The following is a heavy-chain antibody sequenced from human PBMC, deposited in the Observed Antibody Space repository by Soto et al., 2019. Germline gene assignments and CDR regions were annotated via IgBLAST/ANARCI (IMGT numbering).Heavy chain of an antibody. CDR2: IYPGGNT. CDR3: AGETYYYDSGNYGWFDP. J-gene: IGHJ5*02. CDR1: GFRVATKY. D-gene: IGHD3-10*01. Sequence: DVQLVESGGGLTQPGGSLRLSCAGSGFRVATKYMNWVRQAPGKGLEWVSVIYPGGNTYYTDSVKGRFIISRDDSKNTLYLQMNRLRAEDTAVYYCAGETYYYDSGNYGWFDPWGQGTLVTVSS. V-gene: IGHV3-53*01.